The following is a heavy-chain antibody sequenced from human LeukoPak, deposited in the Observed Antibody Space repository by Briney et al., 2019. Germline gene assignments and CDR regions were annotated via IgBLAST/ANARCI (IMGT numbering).Heavy chain of an antibody. CDR2: ISGSGGST. D-gene: IGHD4-17*01. Sequence: PGGSLRLSCAASGFTFSSYAMSWVRRAPGKGLEWVSAISGSGGSTYYADSVKGRFTISRDNSKNTLYVQMNSLRAEDTAVYYCAKDMTPVHKNGWFDPWGQGTLVTVSS. CDR3: AKDMTPVHKNGWFDP. CDR1: GFTFSSYA. V-gene: IGHV3-23*01. J-gene: IGHJ5*02.